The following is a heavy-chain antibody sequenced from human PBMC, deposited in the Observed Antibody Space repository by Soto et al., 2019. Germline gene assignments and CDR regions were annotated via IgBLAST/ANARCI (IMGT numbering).Heavy chain of an antibody. J-gene: IGHJ4*02. Sequence: GGSLRLSCAASGFTFSSYAMSWVRQAPGKGLEWVSAISGSGGSTYYADSVKGRFTISRDNSKNTLYLQMNSLRAEDTAVYYCAKNGDSSGWYPSVVGILDFDYWGQGTLVTVSS. CDR3: AKNGDSSGWYPSVVGILDFDY. V-gene: IGHV3-23*01. CDR1: GFTFSSYA. D-gene: IGHD6-19*01. CDR2: ISGSGGST.